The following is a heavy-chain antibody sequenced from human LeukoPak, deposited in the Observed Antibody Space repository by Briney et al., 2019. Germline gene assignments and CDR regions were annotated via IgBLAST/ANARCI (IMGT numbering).Heavy chain of an antibody. J-gene: IGHJ5*02. CDR3: ARGDSSAWYGWFDP. CDR1: GFTFSSYW. CDR2: IKQDGSEK. D-gene: IGHD6-19*01. V-gene: IGHV3-7*03. Sequence: GGSLRLSCAASGFTFSSYWMSWVRQAPGKGLEWVANIKQDGSEKYYVDSVKGRFTISRDNAKNSLYLQMNSLRAEDTAVYYCARGDSSAWYGWFDPWGQGTLVTVSS.